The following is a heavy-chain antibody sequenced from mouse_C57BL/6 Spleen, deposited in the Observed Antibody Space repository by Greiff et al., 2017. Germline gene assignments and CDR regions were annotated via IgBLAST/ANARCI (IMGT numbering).Heavy chain of an antibody. V-gene: IGHV5-17*01. CDR2: ISSGSSTI. D-gene: IGHD3-3*01. CDR3: AREEGDQPLYWYFDV. J-gene: IGHJ1*03. Sequence: EVKLMESGGGLVKPGGSLKLSCAASGFTFSDYGMHWVRQAPEKGLEWVAYISSGSSTIYYADTVKGRFTISRDNAKNTLFLQMTSLRSEDTAMYYCAREEGDQPLYWYFDVWGTGTTVTVSS. CDR1: GFTFSDYG.